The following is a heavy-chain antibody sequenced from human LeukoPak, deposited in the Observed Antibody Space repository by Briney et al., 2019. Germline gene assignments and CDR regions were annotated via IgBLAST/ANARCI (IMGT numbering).Heavy chain of an antibody. J-gene: IGHJ4*02. D-gene: IGHD2-15*01. Sequence: GGSLRLSCAASGYPFSNYGMDWVRRPQGGGLKWISYISGRATNTEYADSVKVRFTISRDNAENTLYLQMDNLRAEDTAVYYCAREGGGYRLFEFWGQGLLVTVSS. CDR2: ISGRATNT. CDR3: AREGGGYRLFEF. CDR1: GYPFSNYG. V-gene: IGHV3-48*04.